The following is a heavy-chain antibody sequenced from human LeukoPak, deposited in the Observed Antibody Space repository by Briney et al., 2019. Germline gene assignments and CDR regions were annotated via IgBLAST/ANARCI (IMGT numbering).Heavy chain of an antibody. Sequence: ASVKVSCKASGGTFSSYAISWVRQAPGQGLEWMGRIIPILGIANYAQKFQGRVTITADKSTSTAYMELSSLRSEDTAVYYCARAPDYYDSSGYLYFDYWGQGTLVTVSS. CDR3: ARAPDYYDSSGYLYFDY. J-gene: IGHJ4*02. D-gene: IGHD3-22*01. CDR1: GGTFSSYA. CDR2: IIPILGIA. V-gene: IGHV1-69*04.